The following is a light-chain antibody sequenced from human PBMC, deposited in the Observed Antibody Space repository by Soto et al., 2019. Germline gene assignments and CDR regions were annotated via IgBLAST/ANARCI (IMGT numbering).Light chain of an antibody. CDR3: SSYAGSKGV. CDR1: SSDVGGYNY. CDR2: EVS. V-gene: IGLV2-8*01. Sequence: QSALTQPPSASGSPGQSVTISCTGTSSDVGGYNYVSWYQQHPGKAPKLMIYEVSKRPSGVPDRFSGSKSGNTASLTVSGLQAEDEAVYYCSSYAGSKGVFGGGTKLTVL. J-gene: IGLJ2*01.